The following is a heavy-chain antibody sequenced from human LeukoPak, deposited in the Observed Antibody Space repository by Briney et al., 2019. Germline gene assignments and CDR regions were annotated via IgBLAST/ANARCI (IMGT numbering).Heavy chain of an antibody. D-gene: IGHD3-10*01. CDR1: GGSISSYY. CDR2: IYYSGST. CDR3: ATSGGDWFDP. Sequence: PSETLSLTCTVSGGSISSYYWSWIRQPPGKGLEWIGYIYYSGSTNYNPSLKSRVTISVDTSKNQFSLKLNSVTAADTAFYYCATSGGDWFDPWGQGTLVIVSS. V-gene: IGHV4-59*12. J-gene: IGHJ5*02.